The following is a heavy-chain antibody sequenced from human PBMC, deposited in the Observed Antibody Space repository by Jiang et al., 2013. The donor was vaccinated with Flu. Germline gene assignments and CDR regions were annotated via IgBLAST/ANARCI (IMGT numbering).Heavy chain of an antibody. Sequence: GPGLVKPSETLSLTCTVSGGSISSYYWSWIRQPPGKGLEWIGYIYYSGSTNYNPSLKSRVTISVDTSKNQFSLKLSSVTAADTAVYYCARLHPDSSGYYWGLSGWYFDLWGRGTLVTVSS. CDR2: IYYSGST. D-gene: IGHD3-22*01. V-gene: IGHV4-59*08. CDR3: ARLHPDSSGYYWGLSGWYFDL. J-gene: IGHJ2*01. CDR1: GGSISSYY.